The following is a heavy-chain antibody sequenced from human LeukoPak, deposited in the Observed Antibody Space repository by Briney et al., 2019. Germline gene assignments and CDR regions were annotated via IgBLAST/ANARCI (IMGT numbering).Heavy chain of an antibody. D-gene: IGHD3-22*01. Sequence: SETLSLTCTVSGGSISSGGYYWSWLRQHPGKGLEWIGYIYYSGSTYYNPSLKSRVTISVDTSKNQFSLKLSSVTAADTAVYYCARESPTNNYYDSSGYIDYWGQGTLVTVSS. V-gene: IGHV4-31*03. CDR3: ARESPTNNYYDSSGYIDY. CDR2: IYYSGST. CDR1: GGSISSGGYY. J-gene: IGHJ4*02.